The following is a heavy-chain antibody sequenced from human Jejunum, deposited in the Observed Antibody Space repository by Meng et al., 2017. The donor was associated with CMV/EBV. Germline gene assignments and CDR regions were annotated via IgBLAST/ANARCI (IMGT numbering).Heavy chain of an antibody. D-gene: IGHD6-19*01. CDR3: ATGVADFEY. J-gene: IGHJ4*02. Sequence: QVLRVQSGAEVKKPVASVKVSCKASGYTFTSYDINWVRQGTGQGLEWMGWMNPNRGTTGYAQKFQGRVTMTRNISKSTAYMDLSSLRSEDTAVYYCATGVADFEYWGQGTLVTVSS. CDR2: MNPNRGTT. V-gene: IGHV1-8*01. CDR1: GYTFTSYD.